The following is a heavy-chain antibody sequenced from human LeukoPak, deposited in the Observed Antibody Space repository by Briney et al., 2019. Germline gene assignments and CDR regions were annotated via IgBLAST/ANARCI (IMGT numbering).Heavy chain of an antibody. Sequence: TGGSLRRSCAASGFTFSSYAMHWVRQAPGKGLEYVSGISTNGGTTYYANSVKGRFTISRDNPKNTLSLQMGSLRAEDMAVYYCAREWAIAARPLDYWGQGTLVTVSS. D-gene: IGHD6-6*01. CDR2: ISTNGGTT. J-gene: IGHJ4*02. CDR1: GFTFSSYA. V-gene: IGHV3-64*01. CDR3: AREWAIAARPLDY.